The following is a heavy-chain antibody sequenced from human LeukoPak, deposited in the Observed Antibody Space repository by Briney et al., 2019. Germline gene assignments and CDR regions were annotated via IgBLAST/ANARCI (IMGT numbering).Heavy chain of an antibody. V-gene: IGHV4-30-4*01. Sequence: SETLSLTCTVSGGSISSGDYYWSWIRQPPGKGLEWIGYIYYSGSTYYNPSLKSRVTISVDTSKNQFSLKLSSVTAADTAVYYCVSGGPPDDAFDIWGQGTMVTVSS. CDR2: IYYSGST. D-gene: IGHD3-16*01. CDR3: VSGGPPDDAFDI. CDR1: GGSISSGDYY. J-gene: IGHJ3*02.